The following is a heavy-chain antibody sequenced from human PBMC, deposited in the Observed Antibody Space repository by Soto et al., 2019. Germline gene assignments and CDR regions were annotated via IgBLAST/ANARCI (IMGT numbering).Heavy chain of an antibody. CDR3: TSVGYSSPPYWYFDF. D-gene: IGHD6-13*01. V-gene: IGHV3-23*01. CDR2: IRGGGGST. CDR1: GFNFSAYA. Sequence: EVQLLEAGGGLVQPGGSLRLSCAASGFNFSAYAMSWVRQTPGKGLEWVSTIRGGGGSTYYADSVKGRFTHSRDNSKNTLYLQVSTVSAEDTAVYYCTSVGYSSPPYWYFDFWGRGTLVTVSS. J-gene: IGHJ2*01.